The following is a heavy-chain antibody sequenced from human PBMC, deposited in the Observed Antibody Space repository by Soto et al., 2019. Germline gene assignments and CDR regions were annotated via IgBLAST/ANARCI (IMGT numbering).Heavy chain of an antibody. D-gene: IGHD6-6*01. Sequence: ASVKVSCKVSGYTLTELSMHWVRQAPGKGLEWMGGFDPEDGETIYAQKFQGRVTMTEDTSTDTAYMELSSLRSEDTDVYYCATGAYSSSSFGWFDPWGQGTLVTVSS. V-gene: IGHV1-24*01. CDR1: GYTLTELS. CDR2: FDPEDGET. J-gene: IGHJ5*02. CDR3: ATGAYSSSSFGWFDP.